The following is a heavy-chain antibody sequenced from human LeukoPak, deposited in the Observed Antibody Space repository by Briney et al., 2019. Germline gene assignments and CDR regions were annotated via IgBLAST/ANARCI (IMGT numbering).Heavy chain of an antibody. V-gene: IGHV3-15*01. CDR3: TIVWNCGGDCSDAFDI. CDR2: IKSKTDGGTT. Sequence: GGSLRLSCAASGFSFTHAWITWVRQAPGKGLEWVGRIKSKTDGGTTDYAAPVKGRFTISRDDSKNTLYLQMNSLKTEDTAVYYCTIVWNCGGDCSDAFDIWGQGTMVTVSS. D-gene: IGHD2-21*02. CDR1: GFSFTHAW. J-gene: IGHJ3*02.